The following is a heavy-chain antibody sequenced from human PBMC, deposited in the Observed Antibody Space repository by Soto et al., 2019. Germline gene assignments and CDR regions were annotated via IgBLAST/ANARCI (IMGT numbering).Heavy chain of an antibody. CDR3: AKDLLRDRSGYHYGRDV. CDR1: GFTFNNYG. D-gene: IGHD3-22*01. CDR2: ISYDGSNK. V-gene: IGHV3-30*18. J-gene: IGHJ1*01. Sequence: QVQLVESGGGVVQPGRSLRLSCAASGFTFNNYGMHWVRQAPGKGLEWVSIISYDGSNKYYADSVMGRFTIYRDNSKNTMHRQMHSIRAEDTGVYYCAKDLLRDRSGYHYGRDVWGQVPLLTASS.